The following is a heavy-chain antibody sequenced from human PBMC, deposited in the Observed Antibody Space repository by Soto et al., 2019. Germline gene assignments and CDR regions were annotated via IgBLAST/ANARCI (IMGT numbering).Heavy chain of an antibody. D-gene: IGHD5-18*01. CDR2: VDYSGTA. CDR1: GGSISNFY. Sequence: PWETLSLTCTVSGGSISNFYWSWIRQPPGKGLEWIGYVDYSGTANYNPSLKSRVSMSVDTSKNQLSLKVTSVTAADTAMYYCARADTAMTTPFDYWGQGTLVRVSS. J-gene: IGHJ4*02. CDR3: ARADTAMTTPFDY. V-gene: IGHV4-59*12.